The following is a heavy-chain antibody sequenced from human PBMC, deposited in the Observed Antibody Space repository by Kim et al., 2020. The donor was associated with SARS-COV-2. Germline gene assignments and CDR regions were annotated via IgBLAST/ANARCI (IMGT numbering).Heavy chain of an antibody. CDR2: IRSKANSYAT. V-gene: IGHV3-73*01. CDR1: GFTFSGSA. Sequence: GGSLRLSCAASGFTFSGSAMHWVRQASGKGLEWVGRIRSKANSYATAYAASVKGRFTISRDDSKNTAYLQMNSLKTEDTAVYYCTRRAAAGTKNWFDPWGQGTLVTVSS. J-gene: IGHJ5*02. D-gene: IGHD6-13*01. CDR3: TRRAAAGTKNWFDP.